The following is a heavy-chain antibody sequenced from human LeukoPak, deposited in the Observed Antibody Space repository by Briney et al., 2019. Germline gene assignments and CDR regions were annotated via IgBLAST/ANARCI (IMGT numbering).Heavy chain of an antibody. CDR2: IYHSGST. Sequence: SETLSLTCTVSGYSISNGYYWGWIRQPPGKGLEWVGSIYHSGSTNYNPSLKSRVTMSVDTSKNQFSLKLSSVTAADTAVYYCASAGGGLDYWGQGTLVTVSS. V-gene: IGHV4-38-2*02. CDR3: ASAGGGLDY. D-gene: IGHD3-16*01. J-gene: IGHJ4*02. CDR1: GYSISNGYY.